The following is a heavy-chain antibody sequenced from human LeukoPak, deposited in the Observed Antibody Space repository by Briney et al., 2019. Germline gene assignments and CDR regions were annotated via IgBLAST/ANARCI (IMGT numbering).Heavy chain of an antibody. CDR1: GYTFTSYG. Sequence: GASVKVSCKASGYTFTSYGISWVRQAPGQGLEWMGWISAYNGNTNYAQKLQGRVTMTRNTSISTAYMELSSLRSEDTAVYYCARVGIVGAVWFDPWGQGTLVTVSS. D-gene: IGHD1-26*01. V-gene: IGHV1-18*01. J-gene: IGHJ5*02. CDR2: ISAYNGNT. CDR3: ARVGIVGAVWFDP.